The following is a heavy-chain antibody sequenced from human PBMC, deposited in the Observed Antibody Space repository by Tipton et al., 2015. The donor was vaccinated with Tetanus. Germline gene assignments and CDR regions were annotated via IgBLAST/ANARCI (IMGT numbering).Heavy chain of an antibody. J-gene: IGHJ3*02. CDR1: GFTFSSYA. V-gene: IGHV3-30-3*01. D-gene: IGHD5-24*01. Sequence: SLRLSCAASGFTFSSYAMHWVRQAPGKGLEWVAVISYDGSNKYYADSVKGRFTISRDNSKNTLYLQMNSLRAEDTAVYYCARELVEMATITIAFDIWGQGTMVTVSS. CDR2: ISYDGSNK. CDR3: ARELVEMATITIAFDI.